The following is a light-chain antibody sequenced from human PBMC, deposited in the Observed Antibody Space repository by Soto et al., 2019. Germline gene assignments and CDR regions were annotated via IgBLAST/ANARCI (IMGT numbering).Light chain of an antibody. Sequence: DIQMTQSPSTLSSPIGDRVTITCRASQSISNWLSWYPQKPGKAPKLLIFEASTLETGVASKFIGSGAETEFTLSLNSLQAGDFATFCCQQDIGYALLTFGGGTKVEMK. CDR1: QSISNW. CDR3: QQDIGYALLT. J-gene: IGKJ4*01. V-gene: IGKV1-5*01. CDR2: EAS.